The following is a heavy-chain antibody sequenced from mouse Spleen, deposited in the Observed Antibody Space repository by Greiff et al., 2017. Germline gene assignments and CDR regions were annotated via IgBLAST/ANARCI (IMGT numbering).Heavy chain of an antibody. Sequence: VQLQQSGTELVKPGASVKLSCKASGYTFTSYWMHWVKQRPGQGLEWIGNINPSNGGTNYNEKFKSKATLTVDKSSSTAYMQLSSLTSEDSAVYYCALTGTMYYYAMDYWGQGTSVTVSS. J-gene: IGHJ4*01. V-gene: IGHV1-53*01. CDR2: INPSNGGT. D-gene: IGHD4-1*01. CDR3: ALTGTMYYYAMDY. CDR1: GYTFTSYW.